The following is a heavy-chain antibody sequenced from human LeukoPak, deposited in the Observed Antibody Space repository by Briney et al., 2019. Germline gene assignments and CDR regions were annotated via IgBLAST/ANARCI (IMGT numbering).Heavy chain of an antibody. CDR2: IYNSGST. CDR3: ARGHSPVTTKVSYFQH. V-gene: IGHV4-39*01. J-gene: IGHJ1*01. CDR1: GGSISSNNYY. Sequence: SETLSLTCTVSGGSISSNNYYWGWIRQPPGKGLEWIGSIYNSGSTYYNPSLKSRVTISVDTSKNQFALKLSSVTAADTAVYYCARGHSPVTTKVSYFQHWGQGTLVTVSS. D-gene: IGHD4-17*01.